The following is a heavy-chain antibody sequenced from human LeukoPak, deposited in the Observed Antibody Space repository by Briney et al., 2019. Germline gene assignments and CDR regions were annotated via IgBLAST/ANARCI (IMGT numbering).Heavy chain of an antibody. Sequence: ASVKVSCKASGFTFTSYGIHWVRQGPGHRLEWMGWINAGNGDTKYSQKFQGRVTITRNTSISTAYMELSSLRSEDTAVYYCARDGPSGGSYGDYWGQGTLVTVSS. CDR3: ARDGPSGGSYGDY. V-gene: IGHV1-3*01. CDR1: GFTFTSYG. D-gene: IGHD1-26*01. CDR2: INAGNGDT. J-gene: IGHJ4*02.